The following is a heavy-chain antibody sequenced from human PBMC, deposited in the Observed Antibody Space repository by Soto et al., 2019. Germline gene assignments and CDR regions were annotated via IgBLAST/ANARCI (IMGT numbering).Heavy chain of an antibody. CDR3: ARGGLDYGDYINYYYYGMDV. J-gene: IGHJ6*02. D-gene: IGHD4-17*01. V-gene: IGHV3-21*01. CDR2: ISSSSSYI. Sequence: VQLVESGGGLVQPGGSLRLSCAASGFTFSSYSMNWVRQAPGKGLEWVSSISSSSSYIYYADSVKGRFTISRDNAKNSLYLQMNSLRAEDTAVYYCARGGLDYGDYINYYYYGMDVWGQGTTVTVSS. CDR1: GFTFSSYS.